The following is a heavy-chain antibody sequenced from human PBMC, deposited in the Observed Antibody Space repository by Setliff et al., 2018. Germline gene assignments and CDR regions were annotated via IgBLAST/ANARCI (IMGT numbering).Heavy chain of an antibody. V-gene: IGHV5-51*01. J-gene: IGHJ1*01. CDR2: IYPSDSHT. CDR1: GYTFTSYW. Sequence: PGESLKISCKGSGYTFTSYWIGWVRQMPGKGLEWLGIIYPSDSHTRYSPSFQGQVTISADRSISTAYLQWSSLKASDTAIYYCARRAVTAEYFQLWGHGTLVTVSS. CDR3: ARRAVTAEYFQL. D-gene: IGHD4-17*01.